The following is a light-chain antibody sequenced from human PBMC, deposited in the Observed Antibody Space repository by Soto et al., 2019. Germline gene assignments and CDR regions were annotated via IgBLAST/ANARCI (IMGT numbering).Light chain of an antibody. V-gene: IGLV1-44*01. J-gene: IGLJ3*02. Sequence: QSVLTQPPSASGTPGQRVAISCSGSSSNIGSNTVSWYQQIPGTAPKLLISANTQRPSGVPDRFSGSKSDTSASLVISGLRTEDDADSYCATWDDSLYGPVFGGGTKLTVL. CDR1: SSNIGSNT. CDR2: ANT. CDR3: ATWDDSLYGPV.